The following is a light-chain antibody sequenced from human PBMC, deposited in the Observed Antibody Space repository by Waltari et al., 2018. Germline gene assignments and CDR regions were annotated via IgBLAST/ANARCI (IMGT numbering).Light chain of an antibody. CDR2: QVS. CDR1: QSLVHSDGNAY. J-gene: IGKJ1*01. Sequence: DVVMTQSPLSLPVTLGQPASISCFSSQSLVHSDGNAYLNWFHQRPGQSPRRLIYQVSTRDSGVPDRFSGSGSGTDFTLKISRVEAEDVGVDYCMQGTHWPRTFGQGTKVEIK. V-gene: IGKV2-30*02. CDR3: MQGTHWPRT.